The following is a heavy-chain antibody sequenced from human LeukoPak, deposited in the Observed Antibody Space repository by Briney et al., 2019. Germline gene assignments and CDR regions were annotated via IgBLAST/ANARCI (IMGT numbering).Heavy chain of an antibody. CDR2: INPHSGDT. J-gene: IGHJ4*02. CDR3: VREGNELLSKNFDY. CDR1: GFTFTGYY. V-gene: IGHV1-2*02. Sequence: ASVKVSCKASGFTFTGYYIHWVRQAPGQGLEWMGYINPHSGDTNSPQKFQGRVTMTTDTSISAAYMELSRLISDDTAMYYCVREGNELLSKNFDYWGQGTLVTVSS. D-gene: IGHD2-21*02.